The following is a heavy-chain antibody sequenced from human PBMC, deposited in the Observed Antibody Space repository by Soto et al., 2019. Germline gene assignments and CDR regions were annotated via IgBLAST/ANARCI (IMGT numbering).Heavy chain of an antibody. CDR2: ITVGSSHI. CDR3: SRSPEVGVRGAY. Sequence: EGSLRLSCTGSGFPFSAYNINWVRQAPGKGLEWVSSITVGSSHIYQPNSMKGRFTISRDDAKNSVYLQIDSLRDEDTALYYCSRSPEVGVRGAYWGQGTLVTVSS. CDR1: GFPFSAYN. D-gene: IGHD3-16*01. V-gene: IGHV3-21*01. J-gene: IGHJ4*02.